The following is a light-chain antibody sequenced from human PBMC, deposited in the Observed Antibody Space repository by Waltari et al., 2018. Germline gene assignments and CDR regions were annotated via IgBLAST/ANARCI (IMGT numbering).Light chain of an antibody. CDR3: QQSKIWPA. Sequence: EIVMTQSPATLSVSPGEGATLSCRASQGINSDLAWYQHKPGQAPRLLIYGASTRAAGGPARFSGSGSGTEFTLTISSLQSEDFGVYYWQQSKIWPAFGQGTKVEIK. J-gene: IGKJ1*01. V-gene: IGKV3-15*01. CDR1: QGINSD. CDR2: GAS.